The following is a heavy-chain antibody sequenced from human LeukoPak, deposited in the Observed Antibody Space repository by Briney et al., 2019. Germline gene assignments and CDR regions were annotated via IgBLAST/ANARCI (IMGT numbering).Heavy chain of an antibody. V-gene: IGHV3-11*06. CDR3: ARGQFGFDY. D-gene: IGHD3-16*01. CDR2: ISSSSSYT. Sequence: PGRSLRLSCAASGFTFSDYYMSWIRQAPGKGREWVAYISSSSSYTNYADSVKGRFTISRDNAKNSLYLQMNSLRAEDTAVYYCARGQFGFDYWGQGTLVTVSS. CDR1: GFTFSDYY. J-gene: IGHJ4*02.